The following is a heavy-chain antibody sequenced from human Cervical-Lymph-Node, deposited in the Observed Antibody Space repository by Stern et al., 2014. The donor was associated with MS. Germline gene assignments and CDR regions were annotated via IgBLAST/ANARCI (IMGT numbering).Heavy chain of an antibody. Sequence: QVQLQESGPGLVKPSETLSLTCTVSGGSITSSSYYWGWIRQPPGRGLEYIGTVYYTGSTFYDPSLKSRVTISVDTSKNQVAPQLTSVTAADTAVYYCVRPDIMGTIWNWGQGTLVTVSS. D-gene: IGHD1-26*01. J-gene: IGHJ4*02. CDR1: GGSITSSSYY. V-gene: IGHV4-39*01. CDR2: VYYTGST. CDR3: VRPDIMGTIWN.